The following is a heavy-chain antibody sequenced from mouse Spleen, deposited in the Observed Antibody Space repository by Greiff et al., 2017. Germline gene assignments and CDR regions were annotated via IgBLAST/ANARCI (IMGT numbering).Heavy chain of an antibody. Sequence: EVKVVESGGGLVKPGGSLKLSCAASGFTFSSYAMSWVRQTPEKRLEWVATISSGGSYTYYPDSVKGRFTISRDNAKNTLYLQMSSLRSEDTAMYYCARLTGTAYFDYWGQGTTLTVSS. V-gene: IGHV5-9-1*01. D-gene: IGHD4-1*01. J-gene: IGHJ2*01. CDR1: GFTFSSYA. CDR2: ISSGGSYT. CDR3: ARLTGTAYFDY.